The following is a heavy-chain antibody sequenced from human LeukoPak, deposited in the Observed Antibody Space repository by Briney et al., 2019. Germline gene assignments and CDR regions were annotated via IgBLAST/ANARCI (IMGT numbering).Heavy chain of an antibody. CDR3: ARRWIAAAARGWFDP. CDR1: DYSISSGYY. D-gene: IGHD6-13*01. CDR2: IYHSGTT. J-gene: IGHJ5*02. V-gene: IGHV4-38-2*01. Sequence: SETLSLTCAVSDYSISSGYYWGWIRQPPGKGLEWIGSIYHSGTTYYNPSLKSRVTISVDTSKNQFSLKLSSVTAADTAVYYCARRWIAAAARGWFDPWGQGTLVTVSS.